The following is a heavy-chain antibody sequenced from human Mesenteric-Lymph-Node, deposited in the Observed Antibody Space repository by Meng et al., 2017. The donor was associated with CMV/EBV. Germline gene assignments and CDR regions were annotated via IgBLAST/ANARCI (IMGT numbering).Heavy chain of an antibody. Sequence: GESLKISCADSGFTVSSNHMTWVRRAPGKGLEWVSLICRCGTIHYEDPVKGRFTISRDNAKNTLYLQMNSLRPEYTAVYYCAIEASLDGDVRYRAFDIWGQGTMVTVSS. V-gene: IGHV3-66*03. J-gene: IGHJ3*02. D-gene: IGHD4-17*01. CDR2: ICRCGTI. CDR1: GFTVSSNH. CDR3: AIEASLDGDVRYRAFDI.